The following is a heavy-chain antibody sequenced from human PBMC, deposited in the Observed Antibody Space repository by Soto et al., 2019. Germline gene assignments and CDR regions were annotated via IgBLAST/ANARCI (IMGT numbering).Heavy chain of an antibody. J-gene: IGHJ6*03. CDR1: GYTFTSYD. D-gene: IGHD3-10*01. Sequence: GASVKVSCKASGYTFTSYDINWVRQATGQGLEWMGWMNPNSGNTGYAQKFQGRVTMTRNTSISTAYMELSSLRSEDTAVYYCARGLVWYYYGLGSPSELPYYYMDVWGKGTTVTVSS. CDR2: MNPNSGNT. CDR3: ARGLVWYYYGLGSPSELPYYYMDV. V-gene: IGHV1-8*01.